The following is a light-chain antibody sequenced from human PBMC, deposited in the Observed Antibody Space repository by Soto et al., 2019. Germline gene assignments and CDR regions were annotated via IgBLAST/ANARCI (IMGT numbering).Light chain of an antibody. CDR2: SNN. Sequence: QSVLTQPPSASGTPGQTVTISCSGGTSKIGSNTINWYQHLPGMAPKLLIYSNNQRPSGVPDRFSGSKSGTSASLAISLLQSEDEADFYCRAWDDTLNGWVFGGGTKVTVL. CDR3: RAWDDTLNGWV. CDR1: TSKIGSNT. J-gene: IGLJ3*02. V-gene: IGLV1-44*01.